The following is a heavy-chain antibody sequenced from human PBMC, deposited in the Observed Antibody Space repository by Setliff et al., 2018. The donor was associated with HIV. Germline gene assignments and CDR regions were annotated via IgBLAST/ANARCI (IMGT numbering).Heavy chain of an antibody. CDR1: GASISSGDSY. D-gene: IGHD6-19*01. CDR2: IYYSGST. V-gene: IGHV4-30-4*01. Sequence: PSETLSLTCTVSGASISSGDSYWTWIRQSPGKGLGWIGFIYYSGSTYYNPSLKSRISISLDASKSQFSLWLTSVTAADTAVYYCARGRWGGGAGAPSYYFDSWGQGTLVTVSS. J-gene: IGHJ4*02. CDR3: ARGRWGGGAGAPSYYFDS.